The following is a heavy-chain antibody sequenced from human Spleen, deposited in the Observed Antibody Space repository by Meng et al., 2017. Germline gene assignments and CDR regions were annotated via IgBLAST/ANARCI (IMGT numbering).Heavy chain of an antibody. CDR3: ARDRNYFESSGFDY. J-gene: IGHJ4*02. D-gene: IGHD3-22*01. CDR1: GYSISSGYY. V-gene: IGHV4-38-2*02. Sequence: SETLSLTCAVSGYSISSGYYWGWIRQPPGKGLEWIGSIYHSGSTYYNPSLKSRVTISVDTSKNQFSLNLSSVTAADTAVYYCARDRNYFESSGFDYWGQGTLVTVSS. CDR2: IYHSGST.